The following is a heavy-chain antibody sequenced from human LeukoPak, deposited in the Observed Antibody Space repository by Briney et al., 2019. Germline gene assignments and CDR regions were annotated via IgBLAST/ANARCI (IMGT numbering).Heavy chain of an antibody. J-gene: IGHJ4*02. CDR2: IIPIFGIA. V-gene: IGHV1-69*04. CDR3: ARGRGRKYYGSGSYFN. Sequence: ASVKVSCTASGGTFSSYAISWVRQAPGQGLEWMGRIIPIFGIANYAQKFQGRVTITADKSTSTAYMELSSLRSEDTAVYYCARGRGRKYYGSGSYFNWGQGTLVTVSS. CDR1: GGTFSSYA. D-gene: IGHD3-10*01.